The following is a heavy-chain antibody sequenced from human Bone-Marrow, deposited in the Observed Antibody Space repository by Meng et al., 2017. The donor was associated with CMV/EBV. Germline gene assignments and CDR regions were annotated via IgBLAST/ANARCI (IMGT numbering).Heavy chain of an antibody. D-gene: IGHD6-19*01. CDR2: ISSSSSYI. Sequence: ESLKISCAAPGFTFSSYSMNWVRQAPGKGLEWVSSISSSSSYIYYADSVKGRFTISRDNAKNSLYLQMNSLRAEDTAVYYCARAAPATVAGYYYGMDVWGQGTTVTVSS. CDR3: ARAAPATVAGYYYGMDV. V-gene: IGHV3-21*01. CDR1: GFTFSSYS. J-gene: IGHJ6*02.